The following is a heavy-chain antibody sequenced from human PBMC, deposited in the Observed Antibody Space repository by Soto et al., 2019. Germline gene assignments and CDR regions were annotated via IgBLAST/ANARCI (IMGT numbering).Heavy chain of an antibody. D-gene: IGHD1-26*01. J-gene: IGHJ4*02. V-gene: IGHV3-72*01. Sequence: GESLTLSCAASGFTFSDHYMDWVRQAPGKGLEWVGRTRNKANSYTTEYAASVKGRFTISRDDSKNSLYLQMNSLKTEHTAVYYCAERIVGATTGDYWGQGTLVTVSS. CDR1: GFTFSDHY. CDR2: TRNKANSYTT. CDR3: AERIVGATTGDY.